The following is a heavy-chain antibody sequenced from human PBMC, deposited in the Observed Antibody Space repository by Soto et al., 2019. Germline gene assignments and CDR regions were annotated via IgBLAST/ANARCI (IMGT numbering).Heavy chain of an antibody. V-gene: IGHV3-30-3*01. Sequence: PGGSLRLSCAASGFTFSSYAMHWVRQAPGKGLEWVAVISYDGSNKYYADSVKGRFTISRDNSKNTLYLQMNSLRAEDTAVYYRNPYGDYSDYWGQGTLVTVSS. D-gene: IGHD4-17*01. CDR3: NPYGDYSDY. J-gene: IGHJ4*02. CDR1: GFTFSSYA. CDR2: ISYDGSNK.